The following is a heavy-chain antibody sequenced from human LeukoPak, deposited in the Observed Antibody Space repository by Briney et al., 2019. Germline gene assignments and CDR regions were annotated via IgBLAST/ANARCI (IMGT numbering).Heavy chain of an antibody. CDR2: IKQDGSEE. D-gene: IGHD3/OR15-3a*01. CDR3: ARDGLGSAFDY. CDR1: GFTFSSYW. Sequence: GGSLRLSCAASGFTFSSYWTTWVRQAPGKGLEWVANIKQDGSEEYYVGSVKGRFTISRDNAKNSLYLQMNSLRAEDTAVYYCARDGLGSAFDYWGQGTLVTVSS. V-gene: IGHV3-7*01. J-gene: IGHJ4*02.